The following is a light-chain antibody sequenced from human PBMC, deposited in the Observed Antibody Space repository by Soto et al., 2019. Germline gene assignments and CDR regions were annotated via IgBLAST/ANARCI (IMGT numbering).Light chain of an antibody. CDR3: QQYNRAWT. Sequence: DIQMTQSPSTLSASVGDRVAITCRASQSISSWLAWYQQKPGKAPKLLIYKASSLESGVPSRFSGSGSGTEFTLTISSLQPDDFATYYCQQYNRAWTSGQGTKVDI. J-gene: IGKJ1*01. V-gene: IGKV1-5*03. CDR1: QSISSW. CDR2: KAS.